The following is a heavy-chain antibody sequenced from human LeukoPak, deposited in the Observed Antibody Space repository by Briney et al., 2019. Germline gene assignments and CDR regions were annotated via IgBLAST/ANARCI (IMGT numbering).Heavy chain of an antibody. CDR1: GFTFNSYG. V-gene: IGHV3-23*01. J-gene: IGHJ4*02. D-gene: IGHD4-17*01. CDR2: ISISGSGSST. CDR3: AKDRGTAVTTLNY. Sequence: GGSLRLSCTASGFTFNSYGMSWVRQAPGKGLEWVSGISISGSGSSTYYADSVKGRFTISRDNSKNTVYLQMNSLRAKDTAVYYCAKDRGTAVTTLNYWGQGTLVTVSS.